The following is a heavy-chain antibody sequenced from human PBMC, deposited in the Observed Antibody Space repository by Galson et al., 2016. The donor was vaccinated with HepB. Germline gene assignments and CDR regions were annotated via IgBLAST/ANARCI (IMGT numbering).Heavy chain of an antibody. Sequence: LRLSCAASGFTFSSYSLNWVRQAPGKGLEWVSSISSSSGYIYYADSVKGRFTVSRDNARNSLYLQMNSLRAEDTAVYYCARAPYQLLWYFDNWGQGTRVTVSS. J-gene: IGHJ4*02. V-gene: IGHV3-21*01. CDR3: ARAPYQLLWYFDN. CDR2: ISSSSGYI. CDR1: GFTFSSYS. D-gene: IGHD2-2*01.